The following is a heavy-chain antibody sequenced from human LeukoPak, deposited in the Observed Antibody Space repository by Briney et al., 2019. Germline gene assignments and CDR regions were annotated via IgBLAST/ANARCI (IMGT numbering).Heavy chain of an antibody. D-gene: IGHD6-19*01. Sequence: SETLSLTCTVSGGSISSYYWSWIRQPPGKGLEWIGYIYYSGSTNYNPSLKSRVTISVDTSKNQFSLKLSSVTAADTAVYYCARSGAVARPDAFDIWGQGTMVTVSS. V-gene: IGHV4-59*01. CDR2: IYYSGST. CDR3: ARSGAVARPDAFDI. J-gene: IGHJ3*02. CDR1: GGSISSYY.